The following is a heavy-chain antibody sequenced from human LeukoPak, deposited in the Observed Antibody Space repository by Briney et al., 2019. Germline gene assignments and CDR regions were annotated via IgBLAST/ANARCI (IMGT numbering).Heavy chain of an antibody. D-gene: IGHD3-22*01. CDR3: ARDNPYYYLY. CDR2: ISCYNGDT. CDR1: GYTCKNYG. V-gene: IGHV1-18*01. J-gene: IGHJ4*02. Sequence: ASVKVSCKASGYTCKNYGISWVRQAPGQGLEWMGWISCYNGDTKYTQKLQGRVTMTTDTSTSTAYMELRSLRSDDTAVYYCARDNPYYYLYWGQGTLVTVSS.